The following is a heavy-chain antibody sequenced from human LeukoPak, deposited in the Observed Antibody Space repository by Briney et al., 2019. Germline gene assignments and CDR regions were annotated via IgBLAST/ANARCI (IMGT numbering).Heavy chain of an antibody. CDR1: GYTFTDYY. J-gene: IGHJ4*02. CDR3: ARVPQWGFDQ. CDR2: VDPEDGET. V-gene: IGHV1-69-2*01. D-gene: IGHD1-26*01. Sequence: GASVKVSCKASGYTFTDYYMHWVQQAPGKGLEWMGRVDPEDGETIYAEKFQGRVTITADTSTDTAYMELSSLRSEDTAVYYCARVPQWGFDQWGQGTLVTVSS.